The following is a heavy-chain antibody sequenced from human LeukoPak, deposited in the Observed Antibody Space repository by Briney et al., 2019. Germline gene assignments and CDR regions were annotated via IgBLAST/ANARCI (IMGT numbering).Heavy chain of an antibody. D-gene: IGHD1-26*01. J-gene: IGHJ4*02. CDR2: ISSSSSTI. V-gene: IGHV3-48*04. Sequence: GSLKLSCSASGFTFSSYSMNWVRQAPGKGLEWVSFISSSSSTIYYANSVKGRFTISRDNAKNSLYLQMNSLRAEDTAVYYCARDRGGSYSAIDYWGQGTLVTVSS. CDR1: GFTFSSYS. CDR3: ARDRGGSYSAIDY.